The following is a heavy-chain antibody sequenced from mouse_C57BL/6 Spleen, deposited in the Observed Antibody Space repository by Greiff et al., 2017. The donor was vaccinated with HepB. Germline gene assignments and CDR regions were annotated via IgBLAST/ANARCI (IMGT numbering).Heavy chain of an antibody. CDR3: ARRNYYGSRVDWYFDV. V-gene: IGHV8-12*01. Sequence: QVTLKESGPGILQSSQTLSLTCSFSGFSLSTSGMGVSWIRQPSGKGLEWLAHIYWDDDKRYNPSLKSRLTISKDTSRNQVFLKITSVDTADTATYYCARRNYYGSRVDWYFDVWGTGTTVTVSS. J-gene: IGHJ1*03. D-gene: IGHD1-1*01. CDR1: GFSLSTSGMG. CDR2: IYWDDDK.